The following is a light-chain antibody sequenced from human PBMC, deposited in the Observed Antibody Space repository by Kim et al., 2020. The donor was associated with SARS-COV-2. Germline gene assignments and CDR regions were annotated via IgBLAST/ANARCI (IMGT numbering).Light chain of an antibody. CDR2: DVS. CDR1: SSDVGGYNY. CDR3: CSYAGSYTEV. Sequence: QSALTQPRSVSGSPGQTVAISCTGTSSDVGGYNYVSWYQQLPGEAPKLTFYDVSKRPSGVPDRFSGSKSGNTASLTISGLQAEDEADYYCCSYAGSYTEVFGAGTKVTVL. V-gene: IGLV2-11*01. J-gene: IGLJ1*01.